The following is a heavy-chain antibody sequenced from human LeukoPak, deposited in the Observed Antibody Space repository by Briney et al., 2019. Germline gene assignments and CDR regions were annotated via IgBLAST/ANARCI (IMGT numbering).Heavy chain of an antibody. Sequence: GGSLRLSCAASGFAFSSQALGWVRQAPGKGLDWVSAISDSGDSTYYADSVKGRFTISRDNSKHTLFLQMYSLRAEDTAVYYCAKDARRTSGWYFFDYWGQGTLVTVSS. J-gene: IGHJ4*02. CDR3: AKDARRTSGWYFFDY. CDR1: GFAFSSQA. CDR2: ISDSGDST. V-gene: IGHV3-23*01. D-gene: IGHD6-19*01.